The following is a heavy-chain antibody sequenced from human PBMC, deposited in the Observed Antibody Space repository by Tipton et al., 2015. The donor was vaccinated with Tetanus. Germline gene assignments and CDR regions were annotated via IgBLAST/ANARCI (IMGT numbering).Heavy chain of an antibody. Sequence: SLRLSCVASGFAISSTYMTWVRQAPGKGLDCVSVISSGGTTNYADSVKGRFTISRDNSKNTLYLQMNSLRAEDTAVYYCAKSLYGGTDYWGQGTLVTVSS. V-gene: IGHV3-53*01. CDR2: ISSGGTT. CDR3: AKSLYGGTDY. J-gene: IGHJ4*02. D-gene: IGHD2-2*02. CDR1: GFAISSTY.